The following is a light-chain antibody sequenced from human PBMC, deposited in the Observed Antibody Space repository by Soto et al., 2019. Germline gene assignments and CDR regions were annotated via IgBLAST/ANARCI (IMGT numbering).Light chain of an antibody. V-gene: IGLV4-60*03. Sequence: QLVLTQSSSASASLGSSVKLTCTLSSGHSSYIIAWHQQQPGKAPRYLMKLEDSGSYNKESGVPDRFSGSSSGADRYLTISNLQSEDEADYYCSSYTSSSTLDVFGTGTKLTVL. CDR2: LEDSGSY. CDR1: SGHSSYI. CDR3: SSYTSSSTLDV. J-gene: IGLJ1*01.